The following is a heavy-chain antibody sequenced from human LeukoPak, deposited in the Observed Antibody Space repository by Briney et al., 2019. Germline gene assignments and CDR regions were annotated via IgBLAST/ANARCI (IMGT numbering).Heavy chain of an antibody. Sequence: SENLSLTCTVSGGSISSSSYYWGWIRQPPGKGLEWIGSTYYSGSTYYNPSLKSRVTISVDTSKNQFSLKLSSVTAADTAVYYCARVDSDYYDSSGYFHYWGQGTLVTVSS. V-gene: IGHV4-39*07. J-gene: IGHJ4*02. D-gene: IGHD3-22*01. CDR1: GGSISSSSYY. CDR3: ARVDSDYYDSSGYFHY. CDR2: TYYSGST.